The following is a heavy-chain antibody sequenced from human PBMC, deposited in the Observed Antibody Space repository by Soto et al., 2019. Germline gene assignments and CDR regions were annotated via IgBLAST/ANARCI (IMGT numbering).Heavy chain of an antibody. CDR2: FDPEDGET. J-gene: IGHJ3*02. V-gene: IGHV1-24*01. CDR1: GYTLTELS. Sequence: ASVKVSCKVSGYTLTELSMHWVRQAPGKGLEWMGGFDPEDGETIYAQKFQGRVTMTEDTSTDTAYMELSSLRSEDTAVYYCATESITMVRGVRNDAFDIWGQGTMVTVSS. D-gene: IGHD3-10*01. CDR3: ATESITMVRGVRNDAFDI.